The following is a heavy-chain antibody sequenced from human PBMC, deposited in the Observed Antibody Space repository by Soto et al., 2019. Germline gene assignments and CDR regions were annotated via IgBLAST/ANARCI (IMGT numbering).Heavy chain of an antibody. CDR3: ARLGGYYQAFDH. V-gene: IGHV4-59*08. D-gene: IGHD3-22*01. CDR1: GGSISSYY. Sequence: SETLSLTCTVSGGSISSYYWSWIRQPPGKGLEWIGYIYYSGSTNYNPSLESRVSISLEMSKNQFSLRLTSVTAADTAVYYCARLGGYYQAFDHWGRGTLVSVSS. J-gene: IGHJ4*02. CDR2: IYYSGST.